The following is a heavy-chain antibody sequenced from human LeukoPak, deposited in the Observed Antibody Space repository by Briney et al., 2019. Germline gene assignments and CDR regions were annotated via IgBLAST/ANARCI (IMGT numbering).Heavy chain of an antibody. CDR2: IRYDGSNE. CDR3: TTVGCSGGSCYSDY. V-gene: IGHV3-33*01. CDR1: GFTFSGYG. D-gene: IGHD2-15*01. Sequence: PGGSLRLSCAASGFTFSGYGMHWVRQAPGKGLEWVAGIRYDGSNEYYADSVKGRFTISRDNSKNTLYLQMNSLRAEDTAVYYCTTVGCSGGSCYSDYWGQGARVTVSS. J-gene: IGHJ4*02.